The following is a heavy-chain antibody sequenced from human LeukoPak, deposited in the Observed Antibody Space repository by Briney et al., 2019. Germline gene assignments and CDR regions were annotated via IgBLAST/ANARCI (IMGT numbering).Heavy chain of an antibody. D-gene: IGHD5-12*01. CDR2: VSIDGSQE. CDR1: GFTFSSYG. Sequence: PGGSLRLSCAASGFTFSSYGMHWVRQAPGKGLEWVAFVSIDGSQEYYADSVKGRFTISRDNSKDTLDLQMTSLRGDDTAVYYCVRDSGYDRYYFDLWGQGTLVIVSS. CDR3: VRDSGYDRYYFDL. J-gene: IGHJ4*02. V-gene: IGHV3-30*03.